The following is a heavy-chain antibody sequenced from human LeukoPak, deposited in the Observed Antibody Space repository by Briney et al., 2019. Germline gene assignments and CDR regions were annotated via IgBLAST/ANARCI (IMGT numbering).Heavy chain of an antibody. CDR3: AFYEGGCFDY. Sequence: SLNVSCKASGGTFSSYAISWVRQGPGPGLELMGGIIPIFGTANYAQKFQGRVTITADESTSTAYMELSSLRSEDTAVYYCAFYEGGCFDYWGQGTLVTVSS. D-gene: IGHD5/OR15-5a*01. V-gene: IGHV1-69*13. CDR1: GGTFSSYA. J-gene: IGHJ4*02. CDR2: IIPIFGTA.